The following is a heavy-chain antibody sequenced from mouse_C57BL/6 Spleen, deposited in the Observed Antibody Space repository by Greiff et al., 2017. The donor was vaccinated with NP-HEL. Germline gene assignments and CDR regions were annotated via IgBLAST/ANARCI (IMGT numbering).Heavy chain of an antibody. CDR1: GYAFSSYW. CDR2: IYPGDGDT. CDR3: ARGTTVVRGYFDV. D-gene: IGHD1-1*01. V-gene: IGHV1-80*01. Sequence: QVQLKESGAELVKPGASVKISCKASGYAFSSYWMNWVKQRPGKGLEWIGQIYPGDGDTNYNGKFKGKATLTADKSSSTAYMQLSSLTSEDSAVYFCARGTTVVRGYFDVWGTGTTVTVSS. J-gene: IGHJ1*03.